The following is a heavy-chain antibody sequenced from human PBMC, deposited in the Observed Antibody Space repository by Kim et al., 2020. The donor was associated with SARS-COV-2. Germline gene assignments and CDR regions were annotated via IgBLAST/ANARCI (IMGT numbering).Heavy chain of an antibody. D-gene: IGHD6-19*01. Sequence: WGSLRLSCAASGGIFNNYSRSWVRQAPGKGLEWVAIISCSGSSTYYASSMNGRFTISKENSKNTVLLQMNSLRADHTATYYSAVSGGYNSGAHNSCNY. J-gene: IGHJ4*01. CDR2: ISCSGSST. CDR1: GGIFNNYS. V-gene: IGHV3-23*01. CDR3: AVSGGYNSGAHNSCNY.